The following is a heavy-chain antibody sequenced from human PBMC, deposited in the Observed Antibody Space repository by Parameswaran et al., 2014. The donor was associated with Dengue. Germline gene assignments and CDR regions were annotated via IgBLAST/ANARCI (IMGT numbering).Heavy chain of an antibody. Sequence: RWIRQPQGRAGVAWIHLFRWENQLQPSLKSRITISIDTSKSQCSLKLTSVTAADTAVYYCARDSSFSYDSKTYKGVKNAFDLWGQGTMVTVSS. CDR3: ARDSSFSYDSKTYKGVKNAFDL. J-gene: IGHJ3*01. D-gene: IGHD3-22*01. CDR2: LFRWEN. V-gene: IGHV4-59*01.